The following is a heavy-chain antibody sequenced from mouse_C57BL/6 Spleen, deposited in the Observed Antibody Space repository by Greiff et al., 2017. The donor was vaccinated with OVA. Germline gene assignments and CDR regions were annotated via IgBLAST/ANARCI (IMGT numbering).Heavy chain of an antibody. J-gene: IGHJ3*01. CDR2: IDPATGGT. CDR3: TREAWIAY. CDR1: GYTFTDYD. Sequence: QVQLQQSGAELVRPGASVTLSCKASGYTFTDYDMHWVKQTPVHGLEWIGAIDPATGGTSYTQKFTGKATLTANKSSSTAYMKLRSLTSEDSAVYYCTREAWIAYWGQGTLVTVSA. V-gene: IGHV1-15*01.